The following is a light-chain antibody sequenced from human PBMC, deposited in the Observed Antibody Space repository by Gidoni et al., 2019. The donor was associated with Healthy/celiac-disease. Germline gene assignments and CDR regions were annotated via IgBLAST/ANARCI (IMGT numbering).Light chain of an antibody. Sequence: DIVMTKSPLSLPVTTGEPASISCRSSQSLLNSNGYNYLDWYLQKPGQSPLLLFGFGSTRASGGPDRFSGSGSGTVFTLKTCRVEAEDVGVYYCMQALQTPQKFGQGTKVEIK. CDR2: FGS. CDR3: MQALQTPQK. V-gene: IGKV2-28*01. J-gene: IGKJ1*01. CDR1: QSLLNSNGYNY.